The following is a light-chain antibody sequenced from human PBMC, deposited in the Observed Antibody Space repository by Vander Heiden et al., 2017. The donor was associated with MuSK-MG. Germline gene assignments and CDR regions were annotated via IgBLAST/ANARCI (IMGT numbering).Light chain of an antibody. J-gene: IGKJ3*01. CDR3: QQYGSSPFT. V-gene: IGKV3D-20*01. CDR2: GAS. Sequence: EIVLTQSPGTLSLSPGERATLSCGASQSVSRNYLAWYQQKPGLAPRLLIFGASSRAAGIPDRFSGSGSGADFTLTISRLEPEDFAVYYCQQYGSSPFTFGRGTKVDIK. CDR1: QSVSRNY.